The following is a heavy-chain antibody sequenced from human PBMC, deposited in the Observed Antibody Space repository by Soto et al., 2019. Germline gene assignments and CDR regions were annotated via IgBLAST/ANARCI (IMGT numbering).Heavy chain of an antibody. J-gene: IGHJ1*01. Sequence: QVQLQESGPGLVEPSQTLSLTCTVSGGSIRSTDSYWSWIRRPPGKGLEWIGYIYYTGGTFYNPSLKSRLTISLETSSNQFSLTLTSVTATDTGIYYCARGGSGWAEYFQHWGQGTLVAVSS. V-gene: IGHV4-30-4*08. CDR3: ARGGSGWAEYFQH. CDR1: GGSIRSTDSY. D-gene: IGHD6-25*01. CDR2: IYYTGGT.